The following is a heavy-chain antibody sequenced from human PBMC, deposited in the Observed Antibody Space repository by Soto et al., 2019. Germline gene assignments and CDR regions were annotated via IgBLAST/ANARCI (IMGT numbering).Heavy chain of an antibody. Sequence: PGGSLRLSCAASGFTLSDHYMDWVRQAPGKGLEWVGRTRNKANSYMTEYAASVIGRFTISRDDSNNSLDLLMSSLRTEDTAVYYCAREEAMAPAGRNYYYYGMDVWGQGTTVTVSS. J-gene: IGHJ6*02. V-gene: IGHV3-72*01. CDR2: TRNKANSYMT. D-gene: IGHD2-2*01. CDR3: AREEAMAPAGRNYYYYGMDV. CDR1: GFTLSDHY.